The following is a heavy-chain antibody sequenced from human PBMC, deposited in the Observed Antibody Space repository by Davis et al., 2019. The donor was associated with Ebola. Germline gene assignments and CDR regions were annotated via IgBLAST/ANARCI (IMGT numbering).Heavy chain of an antibody. Sequence: GGSLRLSCSVSGFTFSSYAMNWVRQAPGKGLESVSSISSSGGNTYYADSVKGRFTISRDNAKNTLFLQMSSLRPEDTAVYFCVTPIVGDNRPSDYWGQGTLVTVSS. V-gene: IGHV3-64D*06. J-gene: IGHJ4*02. CDR1: GFTFSSYA. D-gene: IGHD1-26*01. CDR2: ISSSGGNT. CDR3: VTPIVGDNRPSDY.